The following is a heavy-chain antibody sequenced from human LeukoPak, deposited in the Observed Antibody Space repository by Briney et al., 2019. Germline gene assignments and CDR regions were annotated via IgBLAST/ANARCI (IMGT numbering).Heavy chain of an antibody. CDR3: ARDPYSSTWSYGMDV. V-gene: IGHV3-7*05. Sequence: GGSLRLSCAASGFTFGSYWMSWVRQAPGKGLEWVANIKQDGSEEVYVDSVKGRFTISRDNAKNSLFLQLNTLRAEDTAVYYCARDPYSSTWSYGMDVWGQGTTVTVSS. CDR2: IKQDGSEE. CDR1: GFTFGSYW. J-gene: IGHJ6*02. D-gene: IGHD6-6*01.